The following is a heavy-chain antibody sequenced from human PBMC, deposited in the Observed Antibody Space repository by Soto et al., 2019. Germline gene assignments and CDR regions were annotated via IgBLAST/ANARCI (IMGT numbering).Heavy chain of an antibody. CDR1: GASISSYY. CDR2: IAYSGDT. D-gene: IGHD3-9*01. CDR3: ARDFERSAIGP. V-gene: IGHV4-59*12. Sequence: PSETLSLTCTVSGASISSYYWSWIRQPPGKGLEWIGYIAYSGDTYYNPSLRSRVTISADTSENKFSLTLKSVTAADTAVYFCARDFERSAIGPWGQGTSVTVSS. J-gene: IGHJ5*02.